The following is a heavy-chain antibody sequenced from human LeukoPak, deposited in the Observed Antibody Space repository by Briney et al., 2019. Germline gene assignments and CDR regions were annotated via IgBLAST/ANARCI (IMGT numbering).Heavy chain of an antibody. CDR3: ARELTAADDAFDI. J-gene: IGHJ3*02. V-gene: IGHV1-8*01. CDR1: GYTFTIYD. D-gene: IGHD6-13*01. CDR2: MNPNSGNT. Sequence: ASVKVSCKASGYTFTIYDIDWVRQAPGQGLEWMGWMNPNSGNTGYAQKFQGRVTMTRNTSISTAYMELSSVRAEDTAVYYCARELTAADDAFDIWGQGTMVSVSS.